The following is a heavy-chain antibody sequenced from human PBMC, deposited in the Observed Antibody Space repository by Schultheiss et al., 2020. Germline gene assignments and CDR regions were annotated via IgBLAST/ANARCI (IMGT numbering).Heavy chain of an antibody. CDR2: ISRGSTTI. CDR1: GFTFRSYN. J-gene: IGHJ4*02. D-gene: IGHD2-2*01. CDR3: ARGRVGRDY. Sequence: GGSLRLSCAAFGFTFRSYNMNWVRQAPGKGLEWVSYISRGSTTIYYADSVKGRFTISRDDAKNSLYLQMDSLRAEDTAIYYCARGRVGRDYWGQGSRVTVSS. V-gene: IGHV3-48*01.